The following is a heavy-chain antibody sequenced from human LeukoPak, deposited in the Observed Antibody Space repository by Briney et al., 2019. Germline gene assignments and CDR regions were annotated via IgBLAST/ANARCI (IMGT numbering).Heavy chain of an antibody. CDR2: ISSSSSTI. CDR1: GFTFSSYS. Sequence: GGSLRLSCAASGFTFSSYSMNWVRQAPGKGLEWVSYISSSSSTIYYADSVKGRFTISRDNAKNSLYLQMNSLRAEDTAVYYCAREVVVRYFDYFDYWGQGTLATVSS. CDR3: AREVVVRYFDYFDY. D-gene: IGHD3-9*01. V-gene: IGHV3-48*01. J-gene: IGHJ4*02.